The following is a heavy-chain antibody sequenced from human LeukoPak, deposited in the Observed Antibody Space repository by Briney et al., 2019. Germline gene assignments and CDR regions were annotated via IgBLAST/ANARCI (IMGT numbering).Heavy chain of an antibody. CDR3: ASYDSSGYWDYYFDY. Sequence: ASVKVSCKASEYTFTGYYMHWVRQAPGQGLEWMGWINPNSGDTNFAQKFQGRVTMTRDTSISTAYMELSRLRSDDTAVYYCASYDSSGYWDYYFDYWGQGTLVTVSS. D-gene: IGHD3-22*01. J-gene: IGHJ4*02. CDR2: INPNSGDT. CDR1: EYTFTGYY. V-gene: IGHV1-2*02.